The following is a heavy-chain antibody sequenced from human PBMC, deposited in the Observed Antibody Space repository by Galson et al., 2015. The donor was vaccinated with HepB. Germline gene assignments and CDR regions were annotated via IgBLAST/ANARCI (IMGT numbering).Heavy chain of an antibody. J-gene: IGHJ4*02. CDR1: GGTFSSYT. Sequence: SVKVSCKASGGTFSSYTISWVRQAPGQGLEWMGRIIPILGIANYAQKFQGRVTITADKSTSTAYMELSSLRSEDTDVYYCVKHPKYSSTHDLGYWGQGTLVTVSS. CDR2: IIPILGIA. CDR3: VKHPKYSSTHDLGY. D-gene: IGHD6-13*01. V-gene: IGHV1-69*02.